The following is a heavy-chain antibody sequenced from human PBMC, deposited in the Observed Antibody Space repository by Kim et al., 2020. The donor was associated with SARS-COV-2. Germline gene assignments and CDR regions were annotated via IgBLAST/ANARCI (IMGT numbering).Heavy chain of an antibody. J-gene: IGHJ6*02. D-gene: IGHD6-13*01. Sequence: GGSLRLSCAASGFTFSSYWMSWVRQAPGKGLEWVANIKQDGSEKYYVDSVKGRFTISRDNAKNSLYLQMNSLRAEDTAVYYCACIATHYEDYYGMDVWGQGTTVTVSS. V-gene: IGHV3-7*01. CDR2: IKQDGSEK. CDR3: ACIATHYEDYYGMDV. CDR1: GFTFSSYW.